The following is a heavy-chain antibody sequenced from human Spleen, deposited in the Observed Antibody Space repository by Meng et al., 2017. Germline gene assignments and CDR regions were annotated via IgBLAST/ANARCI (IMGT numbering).Heavy chain of an antibody. D-gene: IGHD2-2*01. Sequence: SVMVPCKALGGIFSNYVFGWVRQAPGQGLEWMGGINAVFGATNYAQKFHNRVTITSDESTSTVYMELTRLTSEDTAVYFCARKAGNCISTTCYSLDYWGQGTLVTVSS. CDR2: INAVFGAT. V-gene: IGHV1-69*13. J-gene: IGHJ4*02. CDR1: GGIFSNYV. CDR3: ARKAGNCISTTCYSLDY.